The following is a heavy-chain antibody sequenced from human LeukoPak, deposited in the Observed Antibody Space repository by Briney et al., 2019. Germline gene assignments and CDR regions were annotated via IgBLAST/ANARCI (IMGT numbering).Heavy chain of an antibody. D-gene: IGHD1-26*01. CDR1: GFTIRNQW. J-gene: IGHJ4*02. CDR3: VRDYRGGWNDY. CDR2: IKEDGREK. Sequence: GGSLRLSCEVSGFTIRNQWMSWVRQAPGKGLEWVANIKEDGREKYYVDSVKGRFTISRDNGKNSLYLQMNNLRVDDTAVYYCVRDYRGGWNDYWGQGTLVTVSS. V-gene: IGHV3-7*01.